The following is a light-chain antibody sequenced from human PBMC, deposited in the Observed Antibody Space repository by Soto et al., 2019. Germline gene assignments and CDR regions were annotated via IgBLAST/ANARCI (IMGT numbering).Light chain of an antibody. CDR2: GAS. Sequence: EIVLTQSPGTLSLSPGERATLSCRASQSVSNNYLAWYQQKPGQAPRLLIHGASNRATGIPDRFSGSGSGTDFTLTTSDVQPEDFAVYYCHQRQSWPRTFGQGTKVDIK. CDR3: HQRQSWPRT. V-gene: IGKV3-20*01. CDR1: QSVSNNY. J-gene: IGKJ1*01.